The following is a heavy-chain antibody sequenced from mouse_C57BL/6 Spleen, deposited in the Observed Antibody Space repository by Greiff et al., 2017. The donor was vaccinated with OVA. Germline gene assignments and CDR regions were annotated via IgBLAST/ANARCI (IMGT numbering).Heavy chain of an antibody. CDR2: INPNNGGT. CDR3: ARDDGYPGGFAY. D-gene: IGHD2-3*01. Sequence: VQLKESGPELVKPGASVKISCKASGYTFTDYYMNWVKQSHGKSLEWIGDINPNNGGTSYNQKFKGKATLTVDKSSSTAYMELRSLTSEDSAVYYCARDDGYPGGFAYWGQGTLVTVSA. V-gene: IGHV1-26*01. J-gene: IGHJ3*01. CDR1: GYTFTDYY.